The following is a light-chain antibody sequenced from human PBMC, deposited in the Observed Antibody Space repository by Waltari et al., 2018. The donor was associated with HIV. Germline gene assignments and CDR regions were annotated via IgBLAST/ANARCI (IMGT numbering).Light chain of an antibody. Sequence: QSALTQPASVSGSPGQSITISCTGTSSDVGGYNYVSWYHQHPGKAPKLRIYDVSKRPSGVTNRCAGSKSGNTASLTISGLQAEDEADDYCCSYAGSSTVVFGGGTKLTVL. CDR2: DVS. CDR1: SSDVGGYNY. V-gene: IGLV2-23*02. CDR3: CSYAGSSTVV. J-gene: IGLJ2*01.